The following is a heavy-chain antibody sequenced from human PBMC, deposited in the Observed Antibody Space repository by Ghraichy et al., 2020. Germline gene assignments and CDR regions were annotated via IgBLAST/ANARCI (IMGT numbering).Heavy chain of an antibody. Sequence: GESLRLSCAASGFTFSTYWMSWVRQAPGKELEWVADIKEDGSDKFHADSVKGRFTISRDNAESSLFLQMNSLRAEDTALYYCVRMYTSGWSQYFDYWGQGALVTVSS. J-gene: IGHJ4*02. V-gene: IGHV3-7*03. D-gene: IGHD6-19*01. CDR3: VRMYTSGWSQYFDY. CDR1: GFTFSTYW. CDR2: IKEDGSDK.